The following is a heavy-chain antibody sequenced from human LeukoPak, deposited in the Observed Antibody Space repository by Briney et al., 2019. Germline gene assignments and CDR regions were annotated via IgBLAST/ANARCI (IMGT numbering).Heavy chain of an antibody. J-gene: IGHJ5*02. V-gene: IGHV1-18*04. CDR3: ARDHQDIVVVVAASNWFDP. CDR2: ISAYNGNT. Sequence: ASVKVSCKASGYTFTGYYMHWVRQAPGQGLEWMGWISAYNGNTNYAQKLQGRVTMTTDTSTSTAYMELRSLRSDDTAVYYCARDHQDIVVVVAASNWFDPWGQGTLVTVSS. D-gene: IGHD2-15*01. CDR1: GYTFTGYY.